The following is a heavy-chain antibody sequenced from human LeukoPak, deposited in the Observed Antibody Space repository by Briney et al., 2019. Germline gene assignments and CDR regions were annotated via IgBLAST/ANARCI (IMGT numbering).Heavy chain of an antibody. D-gene: IGHD3-3*01. J-gene: IGHJ4*02. Sequence: GGSLRLSCAASGFTFSSYWMSWVRQAPGKGLEWVANIKQDGSEKDYVDSVKGRFTISRDNAKKSLFLQMNSLRAEDTAVYFCARDFDYFDCWGQGTLVTVSS. CDR2: IKQDGSEK. CDR1: GFTFSSYW. V-gene: IGHV3-7*01. CDR3: ARDFDYFDC.